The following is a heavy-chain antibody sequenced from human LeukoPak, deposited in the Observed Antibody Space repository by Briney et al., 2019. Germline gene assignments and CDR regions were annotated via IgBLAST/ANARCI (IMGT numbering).Heavy chain of an antibody. CDR3: ARTYFDILTGYNPYFDY. Sequence: GGSLRLSCAASEFTFNTYTMNWVRQAPGKGLEWASSITASSTAIYSADSVRGRFTISRDNAKNLLYLQMNSLRAEDTAVYYCARTYFDILTGYNPYFDYWGQGILVTVSS. D-gene: IGHD3-9*01. CDR2: ITASSTAI. J-gene: IGHJ4*02. CDR1: EFTFNTYT. V-gene: IGHV3-21*01.